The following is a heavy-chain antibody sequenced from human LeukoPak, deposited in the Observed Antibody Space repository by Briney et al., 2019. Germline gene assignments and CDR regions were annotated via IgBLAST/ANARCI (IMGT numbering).Heavy chain of an antibody. Sequence: ASVKVSCKTSGYTFSSYGLTWMRQAPGQGPEWLGWSSPYNGNTNYAQKFQGRVTMTTDTSTNTAYMELRSLRSDDTAVYYCARTHSSGWYSVGYYYMDVWGKGTTVTVSS. D-gene: IGHD6-19*01. V-gene: IGHV1-18*01. CDR3: ARTHSSGWYSVGYYYMDV. CDR1: GYTFSSYG. J-gene: IGHJ6*03. CDR2: SSPYNGNT.